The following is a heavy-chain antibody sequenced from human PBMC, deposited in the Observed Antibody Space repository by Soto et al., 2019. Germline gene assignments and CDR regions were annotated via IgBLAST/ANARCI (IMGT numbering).Heavy chain of an antibody. D-gene: IGHD3-3*01. CDR2: ISGSGGST. CDR3: AKDHGDFWSGYYHLFSWFDP. CDR1: GFTFSSYA. Sequence: PGGSLRLSCAASGFTFSSYAMSWVRQAPGKGLEWVSAISGSGGSTYYADSVKGRFTISRDNSKNTLYLQMNSLRAEDTAVYYCAKDHGDFWSGYYHLFSWFDPWGQGTLVTVSS. J-gene: IGHJ5*02. V-gene: IGHV3-23*01.